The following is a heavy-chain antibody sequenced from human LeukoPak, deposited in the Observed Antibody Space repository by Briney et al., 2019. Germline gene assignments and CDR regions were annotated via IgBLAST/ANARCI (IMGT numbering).Heavy chain of an antibody. Sequence: PGGSLRLSCAASGFTFSSYWMSWVRQAPGKGLEWVANIKQDGSEKYYVDSVKGRFTISRDNAKNSLYLQMNSLRAGDTAVYYCARSPISGYWYFDLWVRGTLVTVSS. CDR3: ARSPISGYWYFDL. CDR2: IKQDGSEK. V-gene: IGHV3-7*01. D-gene: IGHD3-10*01. J-gene: IGHJ2*01. CDR1: GFTFSSYW.